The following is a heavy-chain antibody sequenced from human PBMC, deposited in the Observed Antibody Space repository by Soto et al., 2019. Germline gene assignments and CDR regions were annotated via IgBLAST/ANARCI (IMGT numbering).Heavy chain of an antibody. J-gene: IGHJ4*02. V-gene: IGHV3-23*01. D-gene: IGHD1-26*01. CDR1: GFTFSSYA. CDR3: AKQWELLGSYYFDY. CDR2: ISGSGGST. Sequence: GGSLRLSCAASGFTFSSYAMSWVRQAPGKGLEWVSAISGSGGSTYYADSGKGRFTISRDNSKNTLYLQMNSLRAEDTAVYYCAKQWELLGSYYFDYWGQGTLVTVSS.